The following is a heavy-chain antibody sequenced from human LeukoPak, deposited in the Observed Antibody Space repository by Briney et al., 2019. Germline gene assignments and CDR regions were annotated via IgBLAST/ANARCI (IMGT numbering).Heavy chain of an antibody. CDR3: ARGPRVTAGQALFDY. CDR1: GYTFTSYG. CDR2: ISAYNGNT. J-gene: IGHJ4*02. D-gene: IGHD1-20*01. V-gene: IGHV1-18*01. Sequence: ASVKVSCTASGYTFTSYGISWVRQAPGQGLEWMGWISAYNGNTNYAQKLQGRVTMTTDTSTSTAYMELRSLRSDDTAVYYCARGPRVTAGQALFDYWGQGTLVTVSS.